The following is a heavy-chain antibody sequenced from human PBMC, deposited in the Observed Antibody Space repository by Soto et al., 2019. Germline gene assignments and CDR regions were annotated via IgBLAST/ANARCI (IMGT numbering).Heavy chain of an antibody. J-gene: IGHJ3*02. V-gene: IGHV3-21*01. CDR2: ISSSSSYI. Sequence: EVQLVESGGGLVKPGGSLRLSCAASGFTFSSYSMNWVRQAPGKGLEWVSSISSSSSYIYYAESVKGRFTISRDNAKNSLYLQINSLSGEDTAVDYCARNRGLAFDIWGQGTMVTVSS. CDR3: ARNRGLAFDI. D-gene: IGHD3-10*01. CDR1: GFTFSSYS.